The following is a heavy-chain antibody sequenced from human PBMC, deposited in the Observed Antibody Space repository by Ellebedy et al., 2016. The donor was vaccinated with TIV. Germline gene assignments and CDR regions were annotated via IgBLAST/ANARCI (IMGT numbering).Heavy chain of an antibody. Sequence: ASVKVSXXASGYTFTSYYMHWVRQAPGQGLEWMGIINPSGGSTSYAQKFQGRVTMTRDTSTSTVYMELSSLRSEDTAVYYCASSIAAAGLLDYWGQGTLVTVSS. CDR2: INPSGGST. V-gene: IGHV1-46*01. CDR3: ASSIAAAGLLDY. D-gene: IGHD6-13*01. CDR1: GYTFTSYY. J-gene: IGHJ4*02.